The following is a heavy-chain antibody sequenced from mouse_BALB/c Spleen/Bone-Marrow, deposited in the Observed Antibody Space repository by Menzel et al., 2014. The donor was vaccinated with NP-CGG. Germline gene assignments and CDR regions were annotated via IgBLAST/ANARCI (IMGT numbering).Heavy chain of an antibody. J-gene: IGHJ1*01. D-gene: IGHD1-1*01. CDR2: ILPGSGST. CDR1: GYTFSSYW. Sequence: QVQLQQSGAELMKPGASVKISCKATGYTFSSYWIEWVKQRPGHGLEWIGEILPGSGSTNYNEKFKGKATFNADTSSNTAYMQLSSLTSEDSAVYYCAREDGLWYFDVWGAGTTFTVSS. V-gene: IGHV1-9*01. CDR3: AREDGLWYFDV.